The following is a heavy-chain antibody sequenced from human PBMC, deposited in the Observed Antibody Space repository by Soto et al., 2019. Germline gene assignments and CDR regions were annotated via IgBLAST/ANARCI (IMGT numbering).Heavy chain of an antibody. Sequence: GSLRLSCGASGFTFHTYVMNWVRQAPGKGLEWVSGISASGDSTFYADSLKGRFTISRDNSRNTLYLQMNSLRADDTAVYYCSKGIGTTRLYSMDVWGQGTTVTVSS. CDR3: SKGIGTTRLYSMDV. D-gene: IGHD1-7*01. V-gene: IGHV3-23*01. CDR2: ISASGDST. J-gene: IGHJ6*02. CDR1: GFTFHTYV.